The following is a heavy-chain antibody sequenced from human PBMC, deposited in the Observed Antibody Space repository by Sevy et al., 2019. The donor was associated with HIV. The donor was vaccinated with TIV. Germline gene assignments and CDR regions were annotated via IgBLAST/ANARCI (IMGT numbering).Heavy chain of an antibody. V-gene: IGHV4-4*07. D-gene: IGHD3-10*01. CDR1: GGSVRKFY. J-gene: IGHJ5*02. CDR3: ARAGTIIRGIWACDL. CDR2: IYNRGMT. Sequence: SETLSLTCSVSGGSVRKFYWSWIRQSAGKGLEWIGHIYNRGMTNYNPSLKSRLTMSLDTSNNQFSLKLTSVTAADTAVYYSARAGTIIRGIWACDLWGQGALVTVSS.